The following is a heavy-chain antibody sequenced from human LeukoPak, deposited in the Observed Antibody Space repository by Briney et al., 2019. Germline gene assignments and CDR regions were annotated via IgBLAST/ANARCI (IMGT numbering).Heavy chain of an antibody. CDR3: ARDRDYTYFDY. CDR2: ISSSSSTI. CDR1: GFTFSSYS. V-gene: IGHV3-48*01. Sequence: GSLRLSCAASGFTFSSYSMNWVRQAPGKGLEWVSYISSSSSTIYYADSVKGRFTISRDNAKNSLYLQMNSLRAEDTAVYYCARDRDYTYFDYWGQGTLVTVSS. J-gene: IGHJ4*02. D-gene: IGHD4-11*01.